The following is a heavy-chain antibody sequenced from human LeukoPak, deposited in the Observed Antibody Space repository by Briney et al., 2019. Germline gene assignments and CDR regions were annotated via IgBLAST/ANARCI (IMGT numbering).Heavy chain of an antibody. D-gene: IGHD1-26*01. CDR1: GYTFTSYG. CDR3: ARDISWGYSGSYQPPDY. Sequence: ASVKVSCKASGYTFTSYGISWVRQAPGQGLQWMGWISAYNGNTNYAQKLQGRVTMTTDTSTSTAYMELRSLRSDDTAVYYCARDISWGYSGSYQPPDYWGQGTLVTVSS. V-gene: IGHV1-18*01. CDR2: ISAYNGNT. J-gene: IGHJ4*02.